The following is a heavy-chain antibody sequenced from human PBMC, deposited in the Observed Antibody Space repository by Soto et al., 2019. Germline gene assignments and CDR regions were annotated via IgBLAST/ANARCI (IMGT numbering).Heavy chain of an antibody. CDR2: ISTLNGNT. J-gene: IGHJ3*01. CDR3: AREGILGLFDAYDL. CDR1: VFTSSG. D-gene: IGHD3-3*01. V-gene: IGHV1-18*04. Sequence: QAQLVQSGAEVKKPGASVKVSCKASVFTSSGISWVRQAPGQRLEWMGWISTLNGNTIYAQKFQGRVIMTMDTSTTTVYMELRSLRPDDPAVYLCAREGILGLFDAYDLWGKGTMVTVSS.